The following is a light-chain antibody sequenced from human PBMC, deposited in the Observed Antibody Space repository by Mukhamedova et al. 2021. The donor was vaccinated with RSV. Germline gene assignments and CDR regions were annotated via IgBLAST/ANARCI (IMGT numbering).Light chain of an antibody. V-gene: IGLV3-9*01. Sequence: RARNRPLGIPERFSGSTSGNTAALTTNGAQAGDEAAYYCQVWDISTVVFGGGTKLTVL. CDR3: QVWDISTVV. J-gene: IGLJ2*01. CDR2: RAR.